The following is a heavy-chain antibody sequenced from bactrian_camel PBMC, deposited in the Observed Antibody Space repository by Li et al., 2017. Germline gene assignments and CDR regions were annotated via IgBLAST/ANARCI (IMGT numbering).Heavy chain of an antibody. CDR2: IEIDGTT. CDR1: GFSYSPN. D-gene: IGHD7*01. V-gene: IGHV3S53*01. J-gene: IGHJ4*01. CDR3: AADHCLVAVHGTYNY. Sequence: HVQLVESGGGSVQAGGTLTLPCVASGFSYSPNMAWFRQAPGSEREGVAGIEIDGTTSYADSVKGRFTISKDSQENTVYLQMNSLKPEDTGMYFCAADHCLVAVHGTYNYWGQGTQVTVS.